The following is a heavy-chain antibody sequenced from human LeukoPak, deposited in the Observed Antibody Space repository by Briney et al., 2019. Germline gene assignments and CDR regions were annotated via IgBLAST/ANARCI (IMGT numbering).Heavy chain of an antibody. V-gene: IGHV3-7*01. D-gene: IGHD3-10*01. CDR3: ARGLGHYYGSGSYYSGVDY. CDR2: IKQDGSEK. Sequence: GGSLRLSCAASGFTFSSYWMCWVRQAPGKGLEWVANIKQDGSEKYYVDSVKGRFTISRDNAKNSLYLQMNSLRAEDTAVYYCARGLGHYYGSGSYYSGVDYWGQGTLVTVSS. CDR1: GFTFSSYW. J-gene: IGHJ4*02.